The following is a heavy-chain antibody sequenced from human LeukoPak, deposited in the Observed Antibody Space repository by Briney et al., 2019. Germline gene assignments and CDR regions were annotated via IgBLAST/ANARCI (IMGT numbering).Heavy chain of an antibody. CDR3: ARGGSDTAMAHDY. CDR1: GVTLSNYA. J-gene: IGHJ4*02. D-gene: IGHD5-18*01. V-gene: IGHV3-23*01. Sequence: GGSLRLSCVASGVTLSNYAMSWARQAPGKGLEWVSGISSSGSGGNTYYADSVKGRFTISRDDAKNTLYLQVNSLRAEDTAVYFCARGGSDTAMAHDYWGQGTLVTVSS. CDR2: ISSSGSGGNT.